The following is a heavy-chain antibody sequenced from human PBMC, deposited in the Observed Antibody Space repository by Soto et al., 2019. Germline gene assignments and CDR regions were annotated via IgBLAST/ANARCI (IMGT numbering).Heavy chain of an antibody. CDR3: AKDYDYGDSLPFDY. V-gene: IGHV3-23*01. CDR2: IIGNGDTT. D-gene: IGHD4-17*01. Sequence: EVPLLEAGGGLVQPGGSLRLSFAASGFSFRNYGMSWVRQAPGKGLEWLSAIIGNGDTTYYADSVRGRFTISRDNSKNTLYLQLNDLGAEDTAIYYCAKDYDYGDSLPFDYWGQGTLVTVSS. J-gene: IGHJ4*02. CDR1: GFSFRNYG.